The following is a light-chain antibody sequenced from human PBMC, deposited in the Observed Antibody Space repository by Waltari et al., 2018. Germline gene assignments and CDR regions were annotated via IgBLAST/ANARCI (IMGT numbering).Light chain of an antibody. Sequence: DAVMTQSPLSLPVTLGQPASLSCRSSQSLVFSDGNIYLNWFQQRPGQSPRRLIYKVSNRDSGVPDRFSGSGSGTDFTLKISRVEAEDVGGVYYCMQATHWPYTFGQGTKLEIK. CDR3: MQATHWPYT. CDR2: KVS. CDR1: QSLVFSDGNIY. V-gene: IGKV2-30*01. J-gene: IGKJ2*01.